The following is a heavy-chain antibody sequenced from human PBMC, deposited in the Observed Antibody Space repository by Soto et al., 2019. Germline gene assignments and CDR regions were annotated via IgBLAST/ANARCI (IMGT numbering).Heavy chain of an antibody. CDR3: ARDPFLYYYDSSGYYPAYYGMDV. CDR1: GGSINSGGYY. Sequence: SETLSLTCTVSGGSINSGGYYWSWIRQHPGKGLEWIGYIYYSGSTYYNPSLKSRVTISVDTSKNQFSLKLSSVTAADTAVYYCARDPFLYYYDSSGYYPAYYGMDVWGQGTTVTVSS. D-gene: IGHD3-22*01. V-gene: IGHV4-31*03. CDR2: IYYSGST. J-gene: IGHJ6*02.